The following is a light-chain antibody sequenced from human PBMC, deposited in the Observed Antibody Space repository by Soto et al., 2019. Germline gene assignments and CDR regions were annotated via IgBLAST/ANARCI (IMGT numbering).Light chain of an antibody. V-gene: IGLV1-44*01. CDR1: SSNIGSNT. J-gene: IGLJ1*01. CDR3: AAWYDSLNGRYV. CDR2: SNN. Sequence: QSVLTQPPSASGTPGQRVTISCSGSSSNIGSNTVNWYQQLPGTAPKLLIYSNNQRPSGVPDRFSGSKSGTSASLAISGLQSEDEADYYCAAWYDSLNGRYVFGPGTKVTVL.